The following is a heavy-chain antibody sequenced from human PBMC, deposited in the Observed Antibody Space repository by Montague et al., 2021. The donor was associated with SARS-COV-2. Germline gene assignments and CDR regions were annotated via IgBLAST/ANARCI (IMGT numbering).Heavy chain of an antibody. CDR3: VREVWCGFDL. J-gene: IGHJ6*02. D-gene: IGHD2-8*02. CDR1: GFSYTIHY. V-gene: IGHV3-11*01. CDR2: IIREGTET. Sequence: SLRLSCAASGFSYTIHYMSWVRQAPGKGLQWISKIIREGTETYYADSVRGRFIVSRDNAKKSMTLEMHSLTVDDTAVYYCVREVWCGFDLWGQGATVTVSS.